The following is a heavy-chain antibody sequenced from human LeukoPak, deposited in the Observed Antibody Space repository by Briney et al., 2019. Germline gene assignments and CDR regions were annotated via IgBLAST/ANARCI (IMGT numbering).Heavy chain of an antibody. J-gene: IGHJ3*01. Sequence: SETLSLTCTVSGDSISSRSHCWGWIRQPPGKGLEWIGTMFYSGSTYYNPSLKSRVAISVDTSENQFSLELNSVTAADTAVYYCAVAGVRYYDSSGLHAFDSWGRGTMVTVSS. CDR3: AVAGVRYYDSSGLHAFDS. CDR1: GDSISSRSHC. V-gene: IGHV4-39*01. D-gene: IGHD3-22*01. CDR2: MFYSGST.